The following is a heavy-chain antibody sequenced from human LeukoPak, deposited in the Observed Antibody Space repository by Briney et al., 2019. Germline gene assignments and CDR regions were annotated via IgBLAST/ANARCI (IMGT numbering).Heavy chain of an antibody. D-gene: IGHD6-19*01. J-gene: IGHJ4*02. Sequence: SETLSLTCTVSGGSISSYYWSWIRQPPGKGLEWIGYVYYSESTNYNPSLKSRVTISADTSKNQFSLKLSSVTAADTAVYYCAREGYSSGWYRGYFDYWGQGTLVTVSS. CDR3: AREGYSSGWYRGYFDY. CDR2: VYYSEST. V-gene: IGHV4-59*01. CDR1: GGSISSYY.